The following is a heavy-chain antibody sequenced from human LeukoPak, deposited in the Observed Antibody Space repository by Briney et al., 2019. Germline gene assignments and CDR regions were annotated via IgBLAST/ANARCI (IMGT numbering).Heavy chain of an antibody. D-gene: IGHD2-2*01. Sequence: PGGSLRLSCAASGFTFSSFAISWVRQAPGKGLEWVSSISSSSSIYYADSVKGRFTISRDNAKPSLYLQMNSLRAEDTAVYYCARVCSSTSCYLGVRGDYWGQGTLVTVSS. CDR3: ARVCSSTSCYLGVRGDY. J-gene: IGHJ4*02. CDR1: GFTFSSFA. V-gene: IGHV3-21*01. CDR2: ISSSSSI.